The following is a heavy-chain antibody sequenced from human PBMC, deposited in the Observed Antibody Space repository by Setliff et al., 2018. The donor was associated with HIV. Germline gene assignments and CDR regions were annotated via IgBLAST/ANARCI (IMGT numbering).Heavy chain of an antibody. CDR1: GYPFSNFG. D-gene: IGHD3-10*01. CDR3: ATDRTQNVINMVRGRIVDPASYPLDY. CDR2: INVYNGDT. J-gene: IGHJ4*02. V-gene: IGHV1-18*01. Sequence: GASFPFSFPASGYPFSNFGVSWVRQAPGQGLEWMAWINVYNGDTNFAMKFQGRVTMTKDTSTGTVYMELSSLRSDDTAVYYCATDRTQNVINMVRGRIVDPASYPLDYWGQGTLVTVSS.